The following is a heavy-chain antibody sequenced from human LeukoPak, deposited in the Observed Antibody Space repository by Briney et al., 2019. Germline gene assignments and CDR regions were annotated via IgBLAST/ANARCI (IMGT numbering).Heavy chain of an antibody. D-gene: IGHD5-18*01. V-gene: IGHV4-34*01. CDR3: ARGRRIQLWSPYNWFDP. CDR1: GGSFSGYY. CDR2: INHSGST. J-gene: IGHJ5*02. Sequence: PSETLSLTCAVYGGSFSGYYWSWIRQPPGKGLEWIGEINHSGSTNYNPSLKSRVTISVDTSKNQFSLKLSSVTAADTAVYYCARGRRIQLWSPYNWFDPWGQGTLVTVSS.